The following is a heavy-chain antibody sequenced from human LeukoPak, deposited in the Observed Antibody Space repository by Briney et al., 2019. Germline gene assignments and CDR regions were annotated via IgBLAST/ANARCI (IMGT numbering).Heavy chain of an antibody. Sequence: SKTLSLTCTVSGGSISSGSYYWSWIRQPAGKGLEWIGRIYTSGSTNYNPSLKSRVTISVDTSKNQFSLKLSSVTAADTAVYYCARGEGTPTAAGTIDSWGQGTLVTVSS. J-gene: IGHJ4*02. CDR3: ARGEGTPTAAGTIDS. CDR1: GGSISSGSYY. V-gene: IGHV4-61*02. D-gene: IGHD6-13*01. CDR2: IYTSGST.